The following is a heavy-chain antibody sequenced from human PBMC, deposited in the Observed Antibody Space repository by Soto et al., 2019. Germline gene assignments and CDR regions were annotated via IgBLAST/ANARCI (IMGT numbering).Heavy chain of an antibody. D-gene: IGHD3-3*01. CDR3: ASQLRTIFGVVISDY. CDR1: GGSFSGYY. CDR2: INHSGST. V-gene: IGHV4-34*01. Sequence: SETLSLTCAVYGGSFSGYYWSWIRQPPGKGLEWIGEINHSGSTNDNPSLKSRVTISVDTSKNQFSLKLSSVTAADTAVYYCASQLRTIFGVVISDYWGQGTLVTVSS. J-gene: IGHJ4*02.